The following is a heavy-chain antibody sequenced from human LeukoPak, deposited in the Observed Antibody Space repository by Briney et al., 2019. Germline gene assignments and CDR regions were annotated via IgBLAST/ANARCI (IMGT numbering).Heavy chain of an antibody. CDR3: AKGRNYDSSGSGAFDI. CDR1: GFTFSSYE. CDR2: ISSSGSTI. D-gene: IGHD3-22*01. Sequence: GGSLRLSCAASGFTFSSYEMNWVRQAPGKGLEWVSYISSSGSTIYYADSVKGRFTISRDNAKNSLYLQMNSLRAEDMALYYCAKGRNYDSSGSGAFDIWGQGTMVTVSS. V-gene: IGHV3-48*03. J-gene: IGHJ3*02.